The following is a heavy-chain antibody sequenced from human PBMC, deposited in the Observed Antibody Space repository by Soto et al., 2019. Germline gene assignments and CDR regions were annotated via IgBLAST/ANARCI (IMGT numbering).Heavy chain of an antibody. CDR2: IKQDGSEK. CDR3: ARDRGAEYYDFWSGYRYNWFDP. V-gene: IGHV3-7*01. CDR1: GFTFSSYW. Sequence: GGSLRLSCAASGFTFSSYWMSWVRQAPGKGLEWVANIKQDGSEKYYVDSVKGRFTISRDNAKNSLYLQMNSLRAEDTAVYYCARDRGAEYYDFWSGYRYNWFDPWGQGTLVTVSS. J-gene: IGHJ5*02. D-gene: IGHD3-3*01.